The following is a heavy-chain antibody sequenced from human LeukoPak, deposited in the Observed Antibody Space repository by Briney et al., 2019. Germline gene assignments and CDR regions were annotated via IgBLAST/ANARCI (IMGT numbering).Heavy chain of an antibody. CDR1: GYTFTSYA. CDR2: IIPIFGTA. CDR3: ARGGYYCDNSGYYFRTDY. Sequence: GASVKVSCKASGYTFTSYAMNWVRQAPGQGLEWMGWIIPIFGTANYAQKFQGRVTITADKSTSTAYMELSSLRSEDTAVYYCARGGYYCDNSGYYFRTDYWGQGTLVTVSS. D-gene: IGHD3-22*01. J-gene: IGHJ4*02. V-gene: IGHV1-69*06.